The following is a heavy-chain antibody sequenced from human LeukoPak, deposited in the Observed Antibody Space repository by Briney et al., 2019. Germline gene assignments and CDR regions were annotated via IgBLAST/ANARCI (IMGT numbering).Heavy chain of an antibody. CDR1: GFTFSSKW. V-gene: IGHV3-74*01. Sequence: PGGSLRLSCAVSGFTFSSKWMPWVRHVPGKGLMWVSRIAPEGYFTNCADSVKGRFTTSRDNSKNTLYLEMNNLRAEDTGLYCARDFSEESPGDDFDFWGQGTLVTVSS. CDR3: ARDFSEESPGDDFDF. D-gene: IGHD3-16*01. J-gene: IGHJ4*02. CDR2: IAPEGYFT.